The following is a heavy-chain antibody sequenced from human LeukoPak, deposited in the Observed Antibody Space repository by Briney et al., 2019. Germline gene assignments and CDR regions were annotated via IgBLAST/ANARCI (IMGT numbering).Heavy chain of an antibody. CDR3: ARASREYSYGYGRYYYYYMDV. J-gene: IGHJ6*03. CDR2: ISSSGST. V-gene: IGHV4-61*02. Sequence: PSETLSLTCTVSGDSISSGDYYWSWIRQPAGKGLEWIGRISSSGSTNYNPSLKSRVTISLDTSRNQFSLKLSSVTAADTAVYYCARASREYSYGYGRYYYYYMDVWGKGTTVTISS. CDR1: GDSISSGDYY. D-gene: IGHD5-18*01.